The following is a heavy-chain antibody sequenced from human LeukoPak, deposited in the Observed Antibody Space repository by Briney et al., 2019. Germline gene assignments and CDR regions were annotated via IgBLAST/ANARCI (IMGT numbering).Heavy chain of an antibody. CDR3: ARHYCSGGSCYYYFDY. J-gene: IGHJ4*02. D-gene: IGHD2-15*01. Sequence: GESLKISCQGSGSSFTSYWIGWVRQLPGKGLEWMGIIYPGDSDTRYSPSFQGQVTISADKSISTAYLQWSSLKASDTAMYYCARHYCSGGSCYYYFDYWGQGTLVTVSS. V-gene: IGHV5-51*01. CDR2: IYPGDSDT. CDR1: GSSFTSYW.